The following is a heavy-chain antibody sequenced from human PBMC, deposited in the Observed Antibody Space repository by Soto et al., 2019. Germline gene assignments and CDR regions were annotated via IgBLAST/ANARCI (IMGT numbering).Heavy chain of an antibody. CDR2: INAGNGNT. CDR1: GYTFTSYG. D-gene: IGHD2-15*01. J-gene: IGHJ3*02. CDR3: ARAGIGYCSGGSCYAAFDI. V-gene: IGHV1-3*01. Sequence: ASVKVSCKASGYTFTSYGISWVRQAPGQGLEWMGWINAGNGNTKYSQKFQGRVTITRDTSASTAYMELSSLRSEDTAVYYCARAGIGYCSGGSCYAAFDIWGQGTMVTVSS.